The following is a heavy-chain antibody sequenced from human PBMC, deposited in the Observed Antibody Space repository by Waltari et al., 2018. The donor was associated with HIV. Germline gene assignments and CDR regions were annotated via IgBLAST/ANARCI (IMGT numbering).Heavy chain of an antibody. CDR3: AVNGYGDEANDAFDI. D-gene: IGHD4-17*01. CDR1: GGSISSSSYY. J-gene: IGHJ3*02. V-gene: IGHV4-39*01. Sequence: QLQLQESGPGLVKPSETLSLTCTVSGGSISSSSYYWGWIRQPPGKGLEWIGSIYYSGSTYYNPALKSRVTISVDTSKNQFSLKLSSVTAADTAVYYCAVNGYGDEANDAFDIWGQGTMVTVSS. CDR2: IYYSGST.